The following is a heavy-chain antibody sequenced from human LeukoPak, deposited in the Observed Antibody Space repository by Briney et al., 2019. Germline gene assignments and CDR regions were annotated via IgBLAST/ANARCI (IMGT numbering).Heavy chain of an antibody. Sequence: GSLRLSCAASGFTFSSYGMSWVRQAPGKGLAWVSAISCSGGSTYYADSVKGRFTISRDNSKNTLYLQMNSLRAEDTAVHYCAKARSGWPQDFQHWGQGTLVTVSS. CDR2: ISCSGGST. J-gene: IGHJ1*01. CDR3: AKARSGWPQDFQH. CDR1: GFTFSSYG. V-gene: IGHV3-23*01. D-gene: IGHD6-19*01.